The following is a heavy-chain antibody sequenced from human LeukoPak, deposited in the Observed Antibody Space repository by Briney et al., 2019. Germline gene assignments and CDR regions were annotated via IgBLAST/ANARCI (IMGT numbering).Heavy chain of an antibody. D-gene: IGHD2-2*01. J-gene: IGHJ1*01. CDR1: GHTFTTYG. CDR2: ISAYNGNT. Sequence: ASVKVSCKASGHTFTTYGINWVRQAPGQGLEWMGWISAYNGNTNYAQKLQGRVTMTTDTSTSTAYMELRSLRSDDTAVYYCARDRTYCSSTNCYSGYFQYWGQGTLVTVSS. CDR3: ARDRTYCSSTNCYSGYFQY. V-gene: IGHV1-18*01.